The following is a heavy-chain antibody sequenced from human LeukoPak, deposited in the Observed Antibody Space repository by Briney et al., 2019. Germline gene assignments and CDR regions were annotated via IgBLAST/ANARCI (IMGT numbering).Heavy chain of an antibody. CDR3: ARVRSTSGWHETFDN. CDR1: GGSFSGYY. J-gene: IGHJ4*02. V-gene: IGHV4-34*01. Sequence: SETLSLTCAVYGGSFSGYYWSWIRQPPGKGLEWIGEINHSGSTNYNPFLKSRVTISVDTSKNQFSLKLSSVTAADTAVYYCARVRSTSGWHETFDNWGQGTLVTVSS. CDR2: INHSGST. D-gene: IGHD6-19*01.